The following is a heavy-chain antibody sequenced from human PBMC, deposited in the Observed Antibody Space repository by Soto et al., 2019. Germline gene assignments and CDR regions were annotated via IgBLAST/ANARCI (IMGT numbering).Heavy chain of an antibody. CDR3: ARVGRQWFGTYYMDV. Sequence: PSETLSLTCAVYGGSFSGYYWSWIRQPPGKGLEWIGEINHSGSTNYNPSLKSRVTISVDTSKNQFSLKLSSVTAADTAVYYCARVGRQWFGTYYMDVWGKGTTVTVSS. CDR2: INHSGST. V-gene: IGHV4-34*01. D-gene: IGHD3-10*01. CDR1: GGSFSGYY. J-gene: IGHJ6*03.